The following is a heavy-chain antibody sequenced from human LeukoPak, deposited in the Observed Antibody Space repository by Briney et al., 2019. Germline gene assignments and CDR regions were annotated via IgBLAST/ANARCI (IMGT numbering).Heavy chain of an antibody. CDR3: ARNRDGYNSFDY. CDR1: GGSINNGGYN. J-gene: IGHJ4*02. CDR2: IYYSGSS. Sequence: SETLSLTCTVSGGSINNGGYNWSCIRQHPGKGLEWIGYIYYSGSSYYNPSLRSRVTISVDTSKNHFSLKLSSVTAADTAVYYCARNRDGYNSFDYWGQGTLVTVSS. V-gene: IGHV4-31*03. D-gene: IGHD5-24*01.